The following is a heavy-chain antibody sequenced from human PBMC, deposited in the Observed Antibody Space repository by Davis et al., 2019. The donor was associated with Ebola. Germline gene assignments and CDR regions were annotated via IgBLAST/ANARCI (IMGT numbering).Heavy chain of an antibody. CDR2: FGTSGDT. CDR1: GFSVSDKY. D-gene: IGHD1-26*01. Sequence: GESLKISCAGSGFSVSDKYMSWVRQAPGKGLEWVSTFGTSGDTFYADSVKGRFTISRDNSKNTLYLQMNGLRVDDTAIYYCAKDTSNIWFDIWGQGTMVTVSS. V-gene: IGHV3-53*01. CDR3: AKDTSNIWFDI. J-gene: IGHJ3*02.